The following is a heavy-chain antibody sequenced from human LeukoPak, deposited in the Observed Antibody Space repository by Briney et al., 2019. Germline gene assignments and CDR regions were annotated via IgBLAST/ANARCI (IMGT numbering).Heavy chain of an antibody. D-gene: IGHD1-26*01. Sequence: ASVKVSCKASGYTFTSYGISWVRQAAGQGLEWMGWISAYNGNTNYAQKLQGRVTMTTDTSTSTAYMELRSLRSDDTAVYYCARTAVGATDFDYWGQGTLVTVSS. J-gene: IGHJ4*02. CDR3: ARTAVGATDFDY. CDR1: GYTFTSYG. V-gene: IGHV1-18*01. CDR2: ISAYNGNT.